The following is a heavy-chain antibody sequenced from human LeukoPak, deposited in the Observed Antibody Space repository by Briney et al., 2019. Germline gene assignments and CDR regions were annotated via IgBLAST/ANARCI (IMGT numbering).Heavy chain of an antibody. V-gene: IGHV3-30*18. CDR1: GFSFSSYG. CDR3: GKGLGGGFAAGIF. CDR2: ISSDGADK. Sequence: GRSLRLSCAASGFSFSSYGIHWVRQAPGKGLEWVAVISSDGADKYYADSVKGRFTISRDNSQNMMYLQMSSLRAEDTAVYYCGKGLGGGFAAGIFWGQGTPVTVSS. J-gene: IGHJ4*02. D-gene: IGHD3-16*01.